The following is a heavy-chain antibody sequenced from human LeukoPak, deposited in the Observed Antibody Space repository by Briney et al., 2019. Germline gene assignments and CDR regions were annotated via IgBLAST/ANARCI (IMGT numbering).Heavy chain of an antibody. CDR3: ARAGNPKAGTASYYFDY. J-gene: IGHJ4*02. CDR2: IIPIFGTA. D-gene: IGHD1-7*01. V-gene: IGHV1-69*13. Sequence: ASVKVSCKASVGTFSSYAISWVRQAPGQGLEWMGGIIPIFGTANYAQKFQGRVTITADESTSTAYMELSSLRSEDTAVYYCARAGNPKAGTASYYFDYWGQGTLVTVSS. CDR1: VGTFSSYA.